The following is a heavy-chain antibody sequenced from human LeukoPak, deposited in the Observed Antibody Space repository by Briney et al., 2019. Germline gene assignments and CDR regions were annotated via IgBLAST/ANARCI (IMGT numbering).Heavy chain of an antibody. J-gene: IGHJ4*02. D-gene: IGHD3-22*01. V-gene: IGHV1-18*01. Sequence: ASVKVSCKASGYTFTSYGISWVRQAPGHGLEWMGWISAYNGNTNYAQRLQGRVTMTTDTSTSTAYMELRSPRSDDTAVYYCARDYYDSSGYPPSDYWGQGTLVTVSS. CDR1: GYTFTSYG. CDR3: ARDYYDSSGYPPSDY. CDR2: ISAYNGNT.